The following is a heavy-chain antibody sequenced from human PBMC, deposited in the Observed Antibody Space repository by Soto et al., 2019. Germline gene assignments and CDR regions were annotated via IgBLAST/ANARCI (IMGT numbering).Heavy chain of an antibody. V-gene: IGHV3-33*01. CDR2: IWYDGSNK. CDR1: GFNFSSYG. J-gene: IGHJ6*02. CDR3: AREGFRAVMSYYGMDV. D-gene: IGHD3-16*01. Sequence: GGSLRLSYAASGFNFSSYGMHWVRQAQGKGLEWVAVIWYDGSNKYYADSVKGRLTISRDNSKNTLYLQMNSLRAEDTAVYYCAREGFRAVMSYYGMDVWGQGTTVAVSS.